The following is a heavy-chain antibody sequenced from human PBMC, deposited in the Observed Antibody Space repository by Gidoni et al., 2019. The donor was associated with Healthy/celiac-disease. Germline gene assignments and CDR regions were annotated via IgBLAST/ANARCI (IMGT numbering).Heavy chain of an antibody. CDR2: INPNSGGT. V-gene: IGHV1-2*04. CDR1: GYTFTGYY. J-gene: IGHJ4*02. Sequence: QVQLVQSGAEVKKPGASVKVSCKSSGYTFTGYYMHGVRQAPGQGLEWMGWINPNSGGTNYAQKFQGCVTMTRDTSISTAYMELSRLRSDDTAVYYCARGSGGSGWYLPNYYFDYWGQGTLVTVSS. D-gene: IGHD6-19*01. CDR3: ARGSGGSGWYLPNYYFDY.